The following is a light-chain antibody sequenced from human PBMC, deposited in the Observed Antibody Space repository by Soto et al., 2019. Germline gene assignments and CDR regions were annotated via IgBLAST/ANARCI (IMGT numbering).Light chain of an antibody. V-gene: IGKV1-39*01. J-gene: IGKJ2*01. CDR3: QQTYLAPYT. CDR2: AAS. CDR1: QSISSY. Sequence: DIQMTQSPSSLSASVGDRVTITCRASQSISSYLNWYQQKPGKAPKLLIYAASSLQSGVPSRFSGSGSGTDFTLTISSLQPEDYATYYCQQTYLAPYTFGQGTKVDIK.